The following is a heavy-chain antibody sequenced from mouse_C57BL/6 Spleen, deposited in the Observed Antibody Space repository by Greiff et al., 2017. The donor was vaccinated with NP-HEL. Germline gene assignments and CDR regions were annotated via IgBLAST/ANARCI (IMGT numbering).Heavy chain of an antibody. CDR2: IDPSDSYT. CDR3: ARREGYDGYYGFAY. V-gene: IGHV1-69*01. Sequence: QVQLQQPGAELVMPGASVKLSCKASGYTFTSYWMHWVKQRPGQGLEWIGEIDPSDSYTNYNQKFKGKSTLTVDKSSSTAYMQLSSLTSEDSAVYYGARREGYDGYYGFAYWGQGTLVTVSA. J-gene: IGHJ3*01. D-gene: IGHD2-3*01. CDR1: GYTFTSYW.